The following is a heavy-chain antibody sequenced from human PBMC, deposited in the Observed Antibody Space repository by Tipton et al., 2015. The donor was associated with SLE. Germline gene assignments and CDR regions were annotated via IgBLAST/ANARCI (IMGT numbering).Heavy chain of an antibody. D-gene: IGHD3-3*01. CDR3: ARWRDAFGY. J-gene: IGHJ4*02. Sequence: QSGPEVKKPGESLKISCKASGYTFSREWIGWVRQTPGKGLEWMGIVYPTDSDTRYSPSFEGQVIISADKSINTAYLEWSSLKASDTATYYCARWRDAFGYWGQGALVTVSS. V-gene: IGHV5-51*01. CDR1: GYTFSREW. CDR2: VYPTDSDT.